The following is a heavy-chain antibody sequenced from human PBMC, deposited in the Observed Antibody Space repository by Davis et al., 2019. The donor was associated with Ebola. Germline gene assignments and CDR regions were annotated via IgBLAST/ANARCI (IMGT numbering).Heavy chain of an antibody. CDR2: ISGSGGST. Sequence: PGGSLRLSCTDSVITFSSYAMTWVRQAPGKGLEWVSGISGSGGSTYYADSVKGRFTISRDNSKNTLYLQMNSLRAEDTAVYYCAKDPAGALRGWFDPWGQGTLVTVSS. CDR3: AKDPAGALRGWFDP. D-gene: IGHD4-17*01. J-gene: IGHJ5*02. CDR1: VITFSSYA. V-gene: IGHV3-23*01.